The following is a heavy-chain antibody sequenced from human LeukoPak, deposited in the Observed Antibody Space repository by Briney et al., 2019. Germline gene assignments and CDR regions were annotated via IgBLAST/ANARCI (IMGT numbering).Heavy chain of an antibody. CDR1: GYTLRRYA. Sequence: GVPLTLSCAASGYTLRRYAKSWLRQAPGKGLECVYDISGSNSSTYYADSVKGRFTISRDNSKNTLYLQMNSLRAEDTAVYYCAKAVGFVVVVAADYWGQGTLVTVSS. CDR2: ISGSNSST. J-gene: IGHJ4*02. CDR3: AKAVGFVVVVAADY. V-gene: IGHV3-23*01. D-gene: IGHD2-15*01.